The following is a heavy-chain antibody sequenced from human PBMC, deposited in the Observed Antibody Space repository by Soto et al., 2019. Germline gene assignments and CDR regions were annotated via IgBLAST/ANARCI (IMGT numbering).Heavy chain of an antibody. J-gene: IGHJ3*02. D-gene: IGHD6-13*01. CDR3: ASEKTGVGQQSFYHGAFDI. V-gene: IGHV1-69*06. Sequence: QVQLVQSGAEVKKPGSPVNVSCKASGGTFSSYAISWVRQAPGQALEWMGGIIPIFGTANYAQKFQGRVTITADKSTSTAYMELSSLRSEDTAVYYCASEKTGVGQQSFYHGAFDIWGQGTMVTVSS. CDR1: GGTFSSYA. CDR2: IIPIFGTA.